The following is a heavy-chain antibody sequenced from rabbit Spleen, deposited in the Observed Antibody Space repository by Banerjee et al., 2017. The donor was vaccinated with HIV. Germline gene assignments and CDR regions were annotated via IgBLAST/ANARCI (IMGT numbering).Heavy chain of an antibody. D-gene: IGHD2-1*01. V-gene: IGHV1S45*01. CDR2: VSTSSGKT. Sequence: QEQLKESGGDLVKPEGSLTLTCTASGFSFNYPYWIVWVRQAPGKGLEWIALVSTSSGKTDYASWAKGRFTISKTSSTTVTLQMASLTAADTATYFCARRGDTENSQDNLWGPGTLVTVS. J-gene: IGHJ4*01. CDR3: ARRGDTENSQDNL. CDR1: GFSFNYPYW.